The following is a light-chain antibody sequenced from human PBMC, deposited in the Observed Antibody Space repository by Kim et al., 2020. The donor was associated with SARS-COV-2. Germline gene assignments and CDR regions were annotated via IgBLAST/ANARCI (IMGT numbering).Light chain of an antibody. J-gene: IGLJ1*01. V-gene: IGLV3-21*01. Sequence: SYELTQPPSVSVAPGQTARITCGGNNIGGHSVHWYQQKPGQAPVLVIYYDSDRPSGIPERFSGSKAATTATLTISRVEAGDEADYYCQVWDTDTDDYVCG. CDR1: NIGGHS. CDR2: YDS. CDR3: QVWDTDTDDYV.